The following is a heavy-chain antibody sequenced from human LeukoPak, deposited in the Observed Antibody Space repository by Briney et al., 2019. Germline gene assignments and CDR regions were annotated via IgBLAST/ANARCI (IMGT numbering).Heavy chain of an antibody. CDR1: GGSISSGSYY. D-gene: IGHD1-26*01. CDR2: IHHRGST. J-gene: IGHJ4*02. Sequence: SETLSLTCSVSGGSISSGSYYWSWIRQPPGKGLEWIGEIHHRGSTNYNPSLKSRVTISLDTSTNQFFLNLRSVTAADTAVYYCARPSGASPFKRFDYWGQGTLVTVSS. V-gene: IGHV4-39*07. CDR3: ARPSGASPFKRFDY.